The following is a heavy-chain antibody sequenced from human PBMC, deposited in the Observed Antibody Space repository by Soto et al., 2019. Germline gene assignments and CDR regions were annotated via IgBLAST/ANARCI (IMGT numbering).Heavy chain of an antibody. CDR1: GFTFWNYA. Sequence: EVQLLESGGGLGQPGGSLRLSCEASGFTFWNYAMTWVRQAPGKGPECVSSISRNGDRTYYVDSVKGRFIISRDNSENTLFLQMDSLRAEDAAIYYCVKDWSGEKCPCMDVWGQGTTVTVSS. CDR2: ISRNGDRT. CDR3: VKDWSGEKCPCMDV. J-gene: IGHJ6*02. D-gene: IGHD3-3*01. V-gene: IGHV3-23*01.